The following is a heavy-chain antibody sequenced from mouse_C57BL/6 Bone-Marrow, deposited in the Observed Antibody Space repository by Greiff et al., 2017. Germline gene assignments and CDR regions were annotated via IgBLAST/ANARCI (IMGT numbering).Heavy chain of an antibody. V-gene: IGHV5-6*02. Sequence: EVKLVESGGDLVKPGGSLKLSCAASGFTFSSYGMSWVRQTPDKRLEWVATISSGGSYTYYPDSVKGRFTISRDNAKNTLYLQMSSLKSEDTAMYYYARRWLLRTWFAYWGQGTLVTVSA. CDR1: GFTFSSYG. CDR3: ARRWLLRTWFAY. CDR2: ISSGGSYT. D-gene: IGHD2-3*01. J-gene: IGHJ3*01.